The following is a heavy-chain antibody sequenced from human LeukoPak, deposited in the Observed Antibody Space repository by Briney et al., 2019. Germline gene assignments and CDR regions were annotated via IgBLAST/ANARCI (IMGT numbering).Heavy chain of an antibody. CDR2: IRGSGGST. D-gene: IGHD2-21*01. V-gene: IGHV3-23*01. Sequence: GSLRLSCAASGFTFSSYAMSWVRQAPGKGLEWVSAIRGSGGSTYYADSVKGRFTISRDNSKNTLYLQMNSLRAEDTAVYYCAKDPGLSGEGYFDLWGRGTLVTVSS. CDR3: AKDPGLSGEGYFDL. CDR1: GFTFSSYA. J-gene: IGHJ2*01.